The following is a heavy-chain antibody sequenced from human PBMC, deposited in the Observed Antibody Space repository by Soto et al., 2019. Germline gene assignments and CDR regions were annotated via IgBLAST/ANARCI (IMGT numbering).Heavy chain of an antibody. J-gene: IGHJ4*02. Sequence: ASVKVSCKASGYTFTSYAMHWVRQAPGQRLEWMGWINAGNGNTKYSQKFQGRVTMTRDTSTSTVYMELSSLRSEDTAVYYCARSIMITFGGVIVLPYFDYWGQGTLVTVSS. CDR2: INAGNGNT. CDR1: GYTFTSYA. V-gene: IGHV1-3*01. CDR3: ARSIMITFGGVIVLPYFDY. D-gene: IGHD3-16*02.